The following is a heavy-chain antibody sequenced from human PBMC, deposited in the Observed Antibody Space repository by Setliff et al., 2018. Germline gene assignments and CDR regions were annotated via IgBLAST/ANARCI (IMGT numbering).Heavy chain of an antibody. CDR3: ARGLEGEDYFYYMDV. V-gene: IGHV4-59*11. CDR2: RHDNGER. D-gene: IGHD2-21*01. Sequence: KTSETLSLTCTVSPGSISRHYWSWFRQAPGKGLEWIGYRHDNGERDYNPSLKSRVIMSVDTSKNQFSLKLTSVTAADTAVYYCARGLEGEDYFYYMDVWGKGNTVTVS. J-gene: IGHJ6*03. CDR1: PGSISRHY.